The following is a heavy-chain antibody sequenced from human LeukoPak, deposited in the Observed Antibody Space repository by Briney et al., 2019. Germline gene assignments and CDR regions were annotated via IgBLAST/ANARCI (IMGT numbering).Heavy chain of an antibody. CDR1: GYTFTGDY. CDR3: ARPYYYDSPDAFDI. D-gene: IGHD3-22*01. V-gene: IGHV1-2*02. J-gene: IGHJ3*02. Sequence: GASVKVSCKASGYTFTGDYMHWVRQAPGQGLEWMGWINPNSGGTNYAQKFQGRVTMTRDTSISTAYMELSRLRSDDTAVYYCARPYYYDSPDAFDIWGQGTMVTVSS. CDR2: INPNSGGT.